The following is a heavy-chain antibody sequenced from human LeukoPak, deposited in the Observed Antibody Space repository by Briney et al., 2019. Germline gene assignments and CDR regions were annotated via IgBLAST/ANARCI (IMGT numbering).Heavy chain of an antibody. CDR2: IYYSGST. J-gene: IGHJ6*03. Sequence: SETLSLTCTVSGGSISSYYWSWIRQPPGKGLEWIGYIYYSGSTNYNPSLKSRVTISVDTSKNQFSLKLSSVTAADTAVYYCARGQGPYYYYYMDVWGKGTTVTVSS. CDR1: GGSISSYY. V-gene: IGHV4-59*01. CDR3: ARGQGPYYYYYMDV.